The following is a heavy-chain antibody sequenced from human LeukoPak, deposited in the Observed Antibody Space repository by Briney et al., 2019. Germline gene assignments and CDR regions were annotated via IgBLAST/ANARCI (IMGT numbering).Heavy chain of an antibody. V-gene: IGHV4-61*02. CDR2: IYTSGST. Sequence: SETLSLTCTVSGGSISSGSYYWRWLRQPAGTGLEWIGRIYTSGSTNYNPSLKSRVTISVDTSKNQFSLKLSSVTAADTAVYYCARESVFDCYFDYWGQGTLVTVSS. CDR1: GGSISSGSYY. D-gene: IGHD3-9*01. J-gene: IGHJ4*02. CDR3: ARESVFDCYFDY.